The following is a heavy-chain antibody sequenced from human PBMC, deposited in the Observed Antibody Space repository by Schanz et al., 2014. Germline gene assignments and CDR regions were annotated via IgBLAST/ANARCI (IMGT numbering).Heavy chain of an antibody. J-gene: IGHJ5*02. V-gene: IGHV3-74*02. CDR2: INSVGSNT. CDR3: ARPALWFGDNCFDP. Sequence: EVQLVESGGGLVQPGGSLRLSCAASGFTFSSHWMHWVRQDPGKGLVWVALINSVGSNTDYADSVTGRFTISRDNAKNTLYLQMNSLRAEDTAVYYCARPALWFGDNCFDPWGQGTLVTVSS. CDR1: GFTFSSHW. D-gene: IGHD3-10*01.